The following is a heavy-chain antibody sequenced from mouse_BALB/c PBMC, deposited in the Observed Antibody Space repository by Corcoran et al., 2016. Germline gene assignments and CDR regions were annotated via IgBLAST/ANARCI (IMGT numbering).Heavy chain of an antibody. CDR1: GYTFTNYG. Sequence: QIQLVQSGPELKKPGETVKISCKASGYTFTNYGMNWVKQAPGKCLKWMGWINTYTGEPTYADDFKGRFAFPLETSASTAYLQINNLKNEDTATYFWAREPYAMDYWGQGTSVTVSS. V-gene: IGHV9-3-1*01. J-gene: IGHJ4*01. CDR3: AREPYAMDY. D-gene: IGHD6-1*01. CDR2: INTYTGEP.